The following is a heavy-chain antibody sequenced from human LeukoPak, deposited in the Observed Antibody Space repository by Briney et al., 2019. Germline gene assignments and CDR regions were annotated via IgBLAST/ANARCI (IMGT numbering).Heavy chain of an antibody. CDR2: ISSSSSYI. Sequence: GGSLRLSCAASGFTFSSYSMNWVRQAPGKGLEWVSSISSSSSYIYYADSVKGRFTISRDNAKNSLYLQMNSLRAEDTAAYYCARNPYGSGSYYPDFDYWGQGTLVTVSS. CDR1: GFTFSSYS. D-gene: IGHD3-10*01. J-gene: IGHJ4*02. CDR3: ARNPYGSGSYYPDFDY. V-gene: IGHV3-21*01.